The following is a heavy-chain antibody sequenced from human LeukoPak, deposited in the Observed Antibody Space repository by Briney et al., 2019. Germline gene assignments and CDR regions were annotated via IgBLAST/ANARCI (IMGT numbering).Heavy chain of an antibody. CDR2: INHSGST. D-gene: IGHD1-7*01. Sequence: SETLSLTCAAYGGSFSGYYWSWIRQPPGKGLEWIGEINHSGSTNYNPSLKSRVTISVNTSKNQFSLKLSSVTAADTAVYYCARGISGTWYFDYWGQGTLVTVSS. CDR1: GGSFSGYY. J-gene: IGHJ4*02. V-gene: IGHV4-34*01. CDR3: ARGISGTWYFDY.